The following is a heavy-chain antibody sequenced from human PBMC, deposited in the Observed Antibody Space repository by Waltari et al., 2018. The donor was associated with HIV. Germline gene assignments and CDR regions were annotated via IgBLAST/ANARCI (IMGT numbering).Heavy chain of an antibody. V-gene: IGHV3-74*01. D-gene: IGHD3-10*02. Sequence: EVQLVQSGGGLVQPGGSRRLSCAASGFSVSRYWMHWVRQSPGQGLVWVSRINPDGNTINYADSVRCRFTISRDYAKNTLYLQMNSLRDEDTAMYYCVKDMFGEYDYWGQGTLVTVSS. CDR3: VKDMFGEYDY. J-gene: IGHJ4*02. CDR2: INPDGNTI. CDR1: GFSVSRYW.